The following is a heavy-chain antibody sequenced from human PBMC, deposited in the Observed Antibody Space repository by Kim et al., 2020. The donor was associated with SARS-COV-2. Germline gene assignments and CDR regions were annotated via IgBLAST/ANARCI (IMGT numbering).Heavy chain of an antibody. J-gene: IGHJ4*02. D-gene: IGHD2-21*02. V-gene: IGHV3-9*01. CDR3: AKSPGVTTGYFDY. Sequence: YADSVKGRFTISRDNGKSSLYLQMDSLRAEDTAFYYCAKSPGVTTGYFDYWGQGALVTVSS.